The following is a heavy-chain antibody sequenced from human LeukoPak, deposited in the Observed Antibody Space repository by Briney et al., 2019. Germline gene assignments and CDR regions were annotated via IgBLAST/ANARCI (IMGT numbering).Heavy chain of an antibody. J-gene: IGHJ4*02. CDR3: ARGYSGHPNYFDY. D-gene: IGHD5-12*01. CDR1: GYTLTGYY. Sequence: ASVKVSCKASGYTLTGYYKHWVRQAPGQGLEWMGWINPNSGDTNYAQKFQGRVTMTRDTSISTAYMELSRLRSDDTAVYYCARGYSGHPNYFDYWGQGTLVTVSS. CDR2: INPNSGDT. V-gene: IGHV1-2*02.